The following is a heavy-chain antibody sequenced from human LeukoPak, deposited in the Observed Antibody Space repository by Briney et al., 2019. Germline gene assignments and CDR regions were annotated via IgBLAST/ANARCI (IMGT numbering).Heavy chain of an antibody. D-gene: IGHD6-19*01. CDR1: GFTFISYA. Sequence: GGALRLSCAASGFTFISYAMSWVRQAPGQGLEWVSYISSSGSTIYYADSLKGRFTISRDNAKNSLYLQMNSLRADDTAVYYCARGDPDVSFAVAGEAFDIWGQGTMVTVSS. V-gene: IGHV3-48*04. CDR3: ARGDPDVSFAVAGEAFDI. J-gene: IGHJ3*02. CDR2: ISSSGSTI.